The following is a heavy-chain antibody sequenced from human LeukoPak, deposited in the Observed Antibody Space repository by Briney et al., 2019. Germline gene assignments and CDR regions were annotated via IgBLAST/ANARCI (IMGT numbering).Heavy chain of an antibody. J-gene: IGHJ4*02. Sequence: GGSLRLSCAASGFTFSSYTMNWVRQAPGKGLEWVSAISGSGGSTYYADSVKGRFTISRDNSKNTLYLQMNSLRAEDTAVYYCAKVERLVAVAIDYWGQGTLVTVSS. CDR2: ISGSGGST. CDR1: GFTFSSYT. D-gene: IGHD6-19*01. V-gene: IGHV3-23*01. CDR3: AKVERLVAVAIDY.